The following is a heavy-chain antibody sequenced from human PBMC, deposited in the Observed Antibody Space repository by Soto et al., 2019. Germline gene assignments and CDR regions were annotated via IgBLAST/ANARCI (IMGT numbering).Heavy chain of an antibody. Sequence: QMQLVPSGPELKQPGTSVKVSCKAPGFTFTSSAVQWVRQARGQRLEWIGGIVVGRGNTNSAQKLKDRVTITRDMSTSTADMKLTSLRSEDTAAYYCAAWCDTVTTTEYWGQGTLVTVSS. CDR1: GFTFTSSA. CDR2: IVVGRGNT. CDR3: AAWCDTVTTTEY. D-gene: IGHD4-17*01. V-gene: IGHV1-58*01. J-gene: IGHJ4*02.